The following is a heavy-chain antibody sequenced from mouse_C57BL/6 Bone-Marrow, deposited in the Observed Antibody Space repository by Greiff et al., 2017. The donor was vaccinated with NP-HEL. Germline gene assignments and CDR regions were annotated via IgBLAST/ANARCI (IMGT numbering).Heavy chain of an antibody. D-gene: IGHD2-3*01. CDR1: GFNIKDDY. CDR2: IDPENGDT. V-gene: IGHV14-4*01. CDR3: TTRGWFYWYFDV. Sequence: EVQLQQSGAELVRPGASVKLSCTASGFNIKDDYMHWVKQRPEQGLEWIGWIDPENGDTEYASKFQGKATITADTSSNTAYLQLSSLTSEDTAVYYGTTRGWFYWYFDVWGTGTTVTVSS. J-gene: IGHJ1*03.